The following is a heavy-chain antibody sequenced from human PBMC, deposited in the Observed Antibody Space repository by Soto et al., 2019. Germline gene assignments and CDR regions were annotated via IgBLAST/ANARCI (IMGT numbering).Heavy chain of an antibody. J-gene: IGHJ4*02. CDR1: GYTFTSYG. CDR2: INPNSGGT. CDR3: ARGEAVAGYDY. D-gene: IGHD6-19*01. Sequence: ASVKVSCKASGYTFTSYGISWVRQAPGQGLEWMGWINPNSGGTNYAQKFQGWVTMTRDTSISTAYMELSRLRSDDTAVYYCARGEAVAGYDYXGQGTLVTVSS. V-gene: IGHV1-2*04.